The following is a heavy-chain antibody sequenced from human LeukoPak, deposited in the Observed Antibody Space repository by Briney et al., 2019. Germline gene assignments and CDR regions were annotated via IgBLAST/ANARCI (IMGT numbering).Heavy chain of an antibody. Sequence: GESLKISCKGSGYSFTSYWIGWVRQMPGKGLEWMGIIYPGDSDTRYSPSFQGQVTISADKSISTAYLQWSSLKASDTAMYYCARADCSSTSCFSFGYWGQGTLVTVSS. CDR2: IYPGDSDT. D-gene: IGHD2-2*01. CDR3: ARADCSSTSCFSFGY. CDR1: GYSFTSYW. J-gene: IGHJ4*02. V-gene: IGHV5-51*01.